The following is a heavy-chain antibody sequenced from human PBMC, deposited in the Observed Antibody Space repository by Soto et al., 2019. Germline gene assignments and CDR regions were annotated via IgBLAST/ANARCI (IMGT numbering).Heavy chain of an antibody. V-gene: IGHV4-59*01. D-gene: IGHD1-26*01. Sequence: SETLSLTCTVSGGSISSYYWIWIRQPPGKGLEWIGYIYYSGSTNYNPSLKSRVTISVDTSKNQFSLKLSSVTAADTAVYYCARQVAPTLFAYWGQGTLVTVSS. J-gene: IGHJ4*02. CDR3: ARQVAPTLFAY. CDR2: IYYSGST. CDR1: GGSISSYY.